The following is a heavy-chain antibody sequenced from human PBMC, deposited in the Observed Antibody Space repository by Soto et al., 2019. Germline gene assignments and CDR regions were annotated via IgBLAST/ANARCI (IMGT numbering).Heavy chain of an antibody. CDR2: ISWNSGSI. CDR1: GFTFDDYA. CDR3: AKDIADYGDYDAVDI. D-gene: IGHD4-17*01. Sequence: EVQLVESGGGLVQPGRSLRLSCAASGFTFDDYAMHWVRQAPGKGLEWVSGISWNSGSIGYADSVKGRFTISRDNAKNSLYLQMNRLRAEDTALYYCAKDIADYGDYDAVDIWCQGTMVTVSS. J-gene: IGHJ3*02. V-gene: IGHV3-9*01.